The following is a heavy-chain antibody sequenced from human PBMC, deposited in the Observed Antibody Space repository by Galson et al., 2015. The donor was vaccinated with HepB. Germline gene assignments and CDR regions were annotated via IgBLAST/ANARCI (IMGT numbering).Heavy chain of an antibody. CDR2: IYPANSDT. Sequence: QSGAEVKEPGESLRISCKGSGYSFTGYRICWVRQMPGKGLEWMGIIYPANSDTRYSPSFQGQVTFSADRSISTAYQQWNSLKAPDTAMYYVARYGGETRAANWFAYSGKRTRGT. CDR3: ARYGGETRAANWFAY. CDR1: GYSFTGYR. V-gene: IGHV5-51*01. D-gene: IGHD4-17*01. J-gene: IGHJ5*01.